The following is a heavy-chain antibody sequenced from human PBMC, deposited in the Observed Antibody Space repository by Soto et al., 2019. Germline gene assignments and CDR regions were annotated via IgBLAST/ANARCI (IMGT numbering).Heavy chain of an antibody. D-gene: IGHD1-26*01. CDR3: ARGVSAGVDY. J-gene: IGHJ4*02. CDR1: GYSFTSLD. CDR2: MQPSTGRT. V-gene: IGHV1-8*01. Sequence: SVKVSCKASGYSFTSLDINWVRQTAGQGLEWMGWMQPSTGRTGYAQKFQGRVTMTRDTSINTAYMELTTLTSDDTAFYYCARGVSAGVDYWGQGTLVTVSS.